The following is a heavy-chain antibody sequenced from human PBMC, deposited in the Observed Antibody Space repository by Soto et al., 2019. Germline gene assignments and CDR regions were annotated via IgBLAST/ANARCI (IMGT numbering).Heavy chain of an antibody. V-gene: IGHV3-33*01. Sequence: GGSLRLSCAASGFTFSSYGMHWVRQAPGKGLEWVAVIWYDGSNKYYADSVRGRSTISRDNSKNTLYLKMNSLRAEDTVVYYCARARFLQWLGLSAYYYGIDVWGQVTTV. CDR3: ARARFLQWLGLSAYYYGIDV. CDR1: GFTFSSYG. D-gene: IGHD3-3*01. CDR2: IWYDGSNK. J-gene: IGHJ6*02.